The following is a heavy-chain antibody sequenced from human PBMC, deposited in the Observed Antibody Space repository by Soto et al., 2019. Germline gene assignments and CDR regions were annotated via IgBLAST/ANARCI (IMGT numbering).Heavy chain of an antibody. Sequence: GGSLRLSCAASGFTFSNAWMNWVRQAPGKGLEWVGRIKSKTDGGTTDYAAPVKGRFTISRDDSKNTLYLQMNSLKTEDTAVYYCTTDPRYVRGVIINWFDPWGQGTLVTVSS. D-gene: IGHD3-10*01. J-gene: IGHJ5*02. CDR1: GFTFSNAW. CDR3: TTDPRYVRGVIINWFDP. V-gene: IGHV3-15*07. CDR2: IKSKTDGGTT.